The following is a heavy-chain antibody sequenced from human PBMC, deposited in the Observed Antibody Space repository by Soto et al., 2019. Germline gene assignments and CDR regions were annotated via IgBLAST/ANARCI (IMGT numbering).Heavy chain of an antibody. CDR2: IYYSGST. CDR1: GVSISSYY. V-gene: IGHV4-59*01. D-gene: IGHD5-18*01. CDR3: AGSGYSYGHNWFDP. Sequence: SETLSLTCTVSGVSISSYYWSWIRQPPGKGLEWIGYIYYSGSTNYNPSLKSRVTISVDTSKNQFSLKLSSVTAADTAVYYCAGSGYSYGHNWFDPWGQGTLLTVSS. J-gene: IGHJ5*02.